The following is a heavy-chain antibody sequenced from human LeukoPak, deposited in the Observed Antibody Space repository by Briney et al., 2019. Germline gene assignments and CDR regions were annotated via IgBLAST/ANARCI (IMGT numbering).Heavy chain of an antibody. D-gene: IGHD5-24*01. Sequence: GGSLRLSCAASGFTFSSYAMHWVRQAPGKGLEWVAVISYDGSNKYYADSVKGRFTISRDNSKNTLYLQMNSLRAEDTAVYYRARGFGYRGYYGMDVWGQGTTVTVSS. J-gene: IGHJ6*02. CDR3: ARGFGYRGYYGMDV. CDR2: ISYDGSNK. CDR1: GFTFSSYA. V-gene: IGHV3-30-3*01.